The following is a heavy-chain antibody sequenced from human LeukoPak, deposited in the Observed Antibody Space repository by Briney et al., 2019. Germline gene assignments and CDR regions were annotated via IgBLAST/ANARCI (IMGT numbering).Heavy chain of an antibody. V-gene: IGHV3-7*01. CDR3: ASLIAAVDFYYGVDV. D-gene: IGHD6-13*01. Sequence: GGSLRLSCAASGFTFSSYWMNWVRQAPGKGLEWVANINHDGNEKYYVDSVKGRFTISRDNAKNSLYLQMNSLRVEDTAVYYCASLIAAVDFYYGVDVWGQGTTVTVS. J-gene: IGHJ6*02. CDR2: INHDGNEK. CDR1: GFTFSSYW.